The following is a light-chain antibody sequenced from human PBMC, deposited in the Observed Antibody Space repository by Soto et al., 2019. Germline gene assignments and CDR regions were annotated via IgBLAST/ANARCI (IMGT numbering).Light chain of an antibody. CDR1: SSNIGAGYD. Sequence: QSALTQPPSVSGAPGQRVTISCTGSSSNIGAGYDVHWYQQLPGTAPKLLIYGNSNRPSGVPDRFSGSKSGTSASLAITGLQAEDEADYCCQSYDRSLSGSVVFGGGTKLPVL. J-gene: IGLJ2*01. CDR2: GNS. V-gene: IGLV1-40*01. CDR3: QSYDRSLSGSVV.